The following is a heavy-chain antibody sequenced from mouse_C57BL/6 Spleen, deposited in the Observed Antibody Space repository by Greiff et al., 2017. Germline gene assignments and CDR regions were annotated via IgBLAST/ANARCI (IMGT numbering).Heavy chain of an antibody. J-gene: IGHJ1*03. CDR1: GYAFSSYW. V-gene: IGHV1-80*01. D-gene: IGHD2-3*01. CDR2: IYPGDGDT. Sequence: VQLQQSGAELVKPGASVKISCKASGYAFSSYWMNWVKQRPGKGLEWIGQIYPGDGDTNYNGKFKGKATLTTDKSSSTAYMQLSSLTSEDSAVYFCARRYGGYYVRYFDVWGTGTTVTVSS. CDR3: ARRYGGYYVRYFDV.